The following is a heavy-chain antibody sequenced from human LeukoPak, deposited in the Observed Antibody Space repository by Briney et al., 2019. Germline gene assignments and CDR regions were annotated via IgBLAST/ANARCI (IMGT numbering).Heavy chain of an antibody. V-gene: IGHV1-69*02. J-gene: IGHJ4*02. CDR2: IIPILGIA. CDR3: ARGEQLWYLFDY. Sequence: SVKVSCKASGGTFSSYTISWVRQAPGQGLEWMGRIIPILGIANYAQKFQGRVTTTADKSTSTAYMELSSLRSEDTAVYYCARGEQLWYLFDYWGQGTLVTLSS. D-gene: IGHD5-18*01. CDR1: GGTFSSYT.